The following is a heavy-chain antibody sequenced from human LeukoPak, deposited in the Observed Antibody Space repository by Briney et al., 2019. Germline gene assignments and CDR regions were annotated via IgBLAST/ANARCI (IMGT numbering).Heavy chain of an antibody. CDR2: ISYDGSNK. J-gene: IGHJ4*02. Sequence: SGGSLRLSCAASGFTFSCYAMHWVRQAPGKGLEWVAVISYDGSNKYYADSVKGRFTISRDNSKNTLYLQMNSLRAEDTAVYYCARGRGYSYGYGDYWGQGTLVTVSS. V-gene: IGHV3-30*04. CDR3: ARGRGYSYGYGDY. CDR1: GFTFSCYA. D-gene: IGHD5-18*01.